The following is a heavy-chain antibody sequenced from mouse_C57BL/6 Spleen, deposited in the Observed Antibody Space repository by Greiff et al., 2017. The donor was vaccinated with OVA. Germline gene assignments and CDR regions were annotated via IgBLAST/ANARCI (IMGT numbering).Heavy chain of an antibody. CDR3: ASLPWFAY. V-gene: IGHV1-26*01. J-gene: IGHJ3*01. Sequence: VQLKQSGPELVKPGASVKISCKASGYTFTDYYMNWVKQSHGKSLEWIGDINPNNGGTSYNQKFKGKATLTVDKSSSTAYMELRSLTSEDSAVYYCASLPWFAYWGQGTLVTVSA. CDR2: INPNNGGT. CDR1: GYTFTDYY.